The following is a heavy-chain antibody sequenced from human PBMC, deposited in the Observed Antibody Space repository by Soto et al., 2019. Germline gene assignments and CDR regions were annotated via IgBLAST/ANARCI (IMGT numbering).Heavy chain of an antibody. J-gene: IGHJ4*02. CDR3: ATPPPLYDFWSGYYVDY. CDR2: ISGSGGST. D-gene: IGHD3-3*01. V-gene: IGHV3-23*01. CDR1: GFTFSSYA. Sequence: GGSLRLSCAASGFTFSSYAMSWVRQAPGKGLEWVSAISGSGGSTYYADSVKGRFTISRDNSKNTLYLQMNSPRAEDTAVYYCATPPPLYDFWSGYYVDYWGQGTLVTVSS.